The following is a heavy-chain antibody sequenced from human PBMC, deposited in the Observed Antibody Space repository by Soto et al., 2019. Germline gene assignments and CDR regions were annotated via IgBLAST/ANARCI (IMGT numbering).Heavy chain of an antibody. J-gene: IGHJ4*02. CDR2: ISPNSGAT. Sequence: QVQLVQSEGEVKQPGASVKLSCKASGYSFTSFGISWVRQAPGQGLEWMGWISPNSGATRYAQNLQGRVTMTTETSTATAYRELRSLSSDDTALYYCVRARWTNYGPQNFFYLWCLGALVTVSS. CDR1: GYSFTSFG. D-gene: IGHD4-17*01. V-gene: IGHV1-18*01. CDR3: VRARWTNYGPQNFFYL.